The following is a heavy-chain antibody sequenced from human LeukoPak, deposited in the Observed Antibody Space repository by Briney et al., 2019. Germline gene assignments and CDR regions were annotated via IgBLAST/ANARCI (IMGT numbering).Heavy chain of an antibody. CDR3: ADSSGYYLGAFDI. J-gene: IGHJ3*02. CDR2: IDNDGNT. D-gene: IGHD3-22*01. V-gene: IGHV3-74*03. CDR1: GFSFKNCW. Sequence: GGSLRLSCAASGFSFKNCWMLWVRQAPGKGLEWVSRIDNDGNTKYADSVKGRFTISRHNSKNTLYLQMNSLRAEDTAVYYCADSSGYYLGAFDIWGQGTMVTVSS.